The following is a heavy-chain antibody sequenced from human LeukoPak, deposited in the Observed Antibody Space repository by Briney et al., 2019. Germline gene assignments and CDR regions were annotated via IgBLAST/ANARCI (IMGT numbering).Heavy chain of an antibody. CDR1: GGTFSSYA. V-gene: IGHV1-69*13. Sequence: ASVKVSCKASGGTFSSYAISWVRQAPGQGLEWMGGIIPIFGTANYAQKFQGRVTITADESTSTAYMELSSLRSEDAAVYYCARERGVVTAIQIQNYYYYYYMDVWGKGTTVTVSS. CDR2: IIPIFGTA. CDR3: ARERGVVTAIQIQNYYYYYYMDV. J-gene: IGHJ6*03. D-gene: IGHD2-21*02.